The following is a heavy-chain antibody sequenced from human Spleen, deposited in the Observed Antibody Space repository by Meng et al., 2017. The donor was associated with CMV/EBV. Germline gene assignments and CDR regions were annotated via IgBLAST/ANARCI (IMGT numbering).Heavy chain of an antibody. D-gene: IGHD2-2*01. CDR3: AKDGDVVVPAAGYFYYYGMDV. V-gene: IGHV1-2*02. CDR2: INPNSGGT. Sequence: ASVKVSCKASGYTFTGYYLHWVRQAPGQGLEWMGWINPNSGGTNYARKFQGRVTMTRDTSISTAYIELSRLRSDDTAVYYCAKDGDVVVPAAGYFYYYGMDVWGQGTTVTVSS. CDR1: GYTFTGYY. J-gene: IGHJ6*02.